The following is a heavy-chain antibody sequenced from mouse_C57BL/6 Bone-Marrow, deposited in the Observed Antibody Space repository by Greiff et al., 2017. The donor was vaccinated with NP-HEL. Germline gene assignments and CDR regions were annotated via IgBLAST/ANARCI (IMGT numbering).Heavy chain of an antibody. CDR1: GYTFTSYW. D-gene: IGHD2-2*01. J-gene: IGHJ4*01. Sequence: QVQLQQPGTELVKPGASVKLSCKASGYTFTSYWMHWVKQRPGQGLEWIGNINPSNGGTNYNEKFKSKATLTVDKSSSTAYMQLSSLTSEDAAVYYCASPRGYDGSSYAMDYWGQGTSVTVSS. V-gene: IGHV1-53*01. CDR2: INPSNGGT. CDR3: ASPRGYDGSSYAMDY.